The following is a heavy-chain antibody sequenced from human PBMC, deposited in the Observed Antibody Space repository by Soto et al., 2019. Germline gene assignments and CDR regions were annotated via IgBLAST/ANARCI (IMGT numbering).Heavy chain of an antibody. CDR3: VRDWSTFWGMDV. CDR2: IKQDGSEK. J-gene: IGHJ6*02. Sequence: PXGSLRLSFAASGFTFSTYCMNWVRQAPGKGLEWVANIKQDGSEKYYVDSVKGRFAISRDNAKDSLFLQMNNLRAEDTAVYYCVRDWSTFWGMDVWGQGTTVTVSS. CDR1: GFTFSTYC. V-gene: IGHV3-7*01.